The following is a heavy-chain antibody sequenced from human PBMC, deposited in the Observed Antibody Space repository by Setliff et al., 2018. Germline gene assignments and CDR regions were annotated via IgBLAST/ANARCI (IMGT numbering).Heavy chain of an antibody. CDR2: IYYSGST. CDR3: ARGGTSSGWYIYYYYMDV. J-gene: IGHJ6*03. Sequence: SETLSLTCTVSGGSVSSGSYYWSWIRQPPGKGLEWIGYIYYSGSTNYNPSLKSRVTISVDTSKNQFSLKLSSVTAADTAVYYCARGGTSSGWYIYYYYMDVWGKGTTVTVSS. CDR1: GGSVSSGSYY. D-gene: IGHD6-19*01. V-gene: IGHV4-61*01.